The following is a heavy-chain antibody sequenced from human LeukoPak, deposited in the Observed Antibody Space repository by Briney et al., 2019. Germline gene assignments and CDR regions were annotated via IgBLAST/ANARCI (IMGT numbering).Heavy chain of an antibody. CDR3: ARGWLAETTVVTPYNY. CDR2: ITPIFGTA. D-gene: IGHD4-23*01. CDR1: GGAFRSNA. Sequence: ASVKVSCKASGGAFRSNAISWVRQAPGQGLEWMGGITPIFGTANYAQKFQGRVTITAVESMSTAYMELSSLRSEDSAVYYCARGWLAETTVVTPYNYWGQGTLVTVSS. V-gene: IGHV1-69*13. J-gene: IGHJ4*02.